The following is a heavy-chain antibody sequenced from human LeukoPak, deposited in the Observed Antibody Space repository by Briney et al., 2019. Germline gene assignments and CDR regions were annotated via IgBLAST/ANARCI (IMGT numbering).Heavy chain of an antibody. D-gene: IGHD6-19*01. CDR1: GYTFTGYY. J-gene: IGHJ4*02. V-gene: IGHV1-2*04. CDR3: ARDNVGSSGWIDY. CDR2: INPNSGGT. Sequence: GASVKVSCKASGYTFTGYYMHWARQAPGQGLEWMGWINPNSGGTNYAQKFQGWVTITRDTSISTAYMELSRLRSDDTAVYYCARDNVGSSGWIDYWGQGTLVTVSS.